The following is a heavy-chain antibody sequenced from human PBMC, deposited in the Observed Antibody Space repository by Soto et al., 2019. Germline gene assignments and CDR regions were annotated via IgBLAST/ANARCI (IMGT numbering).Heavy chain of an antibody. CDR1: GFTFSSYS. V-gene: IGHV3-48*01. CDR3: AREGSSWRQGPYGMDV. CDR2: ISSSSSTI. D-gene: IGHD6-13*01. Sequence: EVQLVESGGGLVQPGGSLRLSCAASGFTFSSYSMNWVRQAPGKGLEWVSYISSSSSTIYYADSVKGRFTISRDNAKNSLYLQMNSLRAEDTAVYYCAREGSSWRQGPYGMDVWGQGTTVTVSS. J-gene: IGHJ6*02.